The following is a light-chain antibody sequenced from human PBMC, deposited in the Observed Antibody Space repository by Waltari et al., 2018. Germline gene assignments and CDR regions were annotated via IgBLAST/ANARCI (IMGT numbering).Light chain of an antibody. CDR1: SRDVGRYNL. V-gene: IGLV2-23*02. Sequence: QSALPQPAPVSGSPGQSIPISCTGTSRDVGRYNLVPWYQQPPGQAPKLMVSEVTKRPSGVSNRFSGSKSGNSASLTISGLQAEDEADYYCCSYAGSSTLVFGGGTKVTVL. CDR3: CSYAGSSTLV. J-gene: IGLJ3*02. CDR2: EVT.